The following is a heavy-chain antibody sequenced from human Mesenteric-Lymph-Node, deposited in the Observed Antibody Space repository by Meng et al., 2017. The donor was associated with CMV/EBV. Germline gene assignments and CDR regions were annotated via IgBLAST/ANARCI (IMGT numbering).Heavy chain of an antibody. CDR3: ARGRLLRYFDWLSDYYYYGMDV. V-gene: IGHV1-69*05. D-gene: IGHD3-9*01. CDR1: GGTFSSYA. J-gene: IGHJ6*02. Sequence: SVKVSCKASGGTFSSYAISWVRQAPGQGLEWMGGIIPIFGTANYAQKFQGRVTITTDESTSTAYMELSSLRSEDTAVYYCARGRLLRYFDWLSDYYYYGMDVWGQGTTVTVSS. CDR2: IIPIFGTA.